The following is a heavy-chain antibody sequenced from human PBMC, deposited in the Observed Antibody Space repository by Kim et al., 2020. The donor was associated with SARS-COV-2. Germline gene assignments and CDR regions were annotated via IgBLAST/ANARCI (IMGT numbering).Heavy chain of an antibody. CDR1: GGSVSSGSYY. V-gene: IGHV4-61*01. CDR2: IYYSGST. J-gene: IGHJ6*02. CDR3: ARDLYGMDV. Sequence: SETLSLTCTVSGGSVSSGSYYWSWIRQPPGKGLEWIGYIYYSGSTNYNPSLKSRVTISVDTSKNQFSLKLSSVTAADTAVYYCARDLYGMDVWGQGTTVT.